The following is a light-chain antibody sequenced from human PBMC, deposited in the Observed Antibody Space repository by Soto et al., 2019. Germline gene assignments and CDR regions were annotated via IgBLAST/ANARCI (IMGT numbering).Light chain of an antibody. Sequence: DTQMTHSPSSLSASVGDRVTITCRASQSISSYLNWYQQKPGKAPKLLIYAASSLQSGVPSRFSGSGSGTDFTLTIRSLQPEDFATYYCQQSYSTLPWTCGQGTKGDIK. J-gene: IGKJ1*01. CDR1: QSISSY. CDR2: AAS. CDR3: QQSYSTLPWT. V-gene: IGKV1-39*01.